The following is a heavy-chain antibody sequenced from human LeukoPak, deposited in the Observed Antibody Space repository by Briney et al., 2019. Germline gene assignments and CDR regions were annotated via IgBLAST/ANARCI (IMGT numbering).Heavy chain of an antibody. CDR2: ISSNGGST. J-gene: IGHJ6*03. V-gene: IGHV3-64*01. CDR3: ARGAPDNYYYYYYMDV. CDR1: GFTFSSYA. Sequence: QTGGSLRLSCAASGFTFSSYAMHWVRQAPGKGLEYVSAISSNGGSTYYANSVKGRFTISRDNSKNTLYLQMGSLRAEDMAVYYCARGAPDNYYYYYYMDVWGKGTTVTVSS. D-gene: IGHD1-14*01.